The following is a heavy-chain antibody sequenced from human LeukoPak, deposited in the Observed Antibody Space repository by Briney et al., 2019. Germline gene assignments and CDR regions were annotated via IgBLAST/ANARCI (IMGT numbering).Heavy chain of an antibody. Sequence: EASVKVSCKASGGTFSSYAISWVRQAPGQGLEWMGRIIPIFGIANYAQKFQGRVTITADKSTSTAYMELSSLRSEDTAVYYCATVVPNDYYYYYGVDVWGQGTTVTVSS. CDR1: GGTFSSYA. V-gene: IGHV1-69*04. J-gene: IGHJ6*02. CDR3: ATVVPNDYYYYYGVDV. D-gene: IGHD2-15*01. CDR2: IIPIFGIA.